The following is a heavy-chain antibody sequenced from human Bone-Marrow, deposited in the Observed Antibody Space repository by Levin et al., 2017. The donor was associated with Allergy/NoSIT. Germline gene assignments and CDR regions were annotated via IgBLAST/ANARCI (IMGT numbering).Heavy chain of an antibody. D-gene: IGHD2-21*02. CDR2: VYYSGVT. Sequence: SETLSLTCTVSGGSITDHFWSWIRQPPGKGLEWIGSVYYSGVTNFNPSLKSRLSLSIDKSKRQISLKLISMTPADTAVYYCARTDCDYFFDYWGQGTLVPVSS. CDR1: GGSITDHF. J-gene: IGHJ4*02. CDR3: ARTDCDYFFDY. V-gene: IGHV4-59*11.